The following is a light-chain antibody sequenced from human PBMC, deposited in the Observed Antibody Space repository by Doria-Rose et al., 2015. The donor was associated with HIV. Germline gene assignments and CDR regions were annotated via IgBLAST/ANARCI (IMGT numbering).Light chain of an antibody. J-gene: IGKJ1*01. CDR3: HQYGASWT. V-gene: IGKV3-20*01. CDR1: QSSSSTY. Sequence: TQSPGTLSLSPGERATLSCRASQSSSSTYLAWYQQKPGQAHSLLIYDGSTRATGIPDRFSASGSGTDFTLTINRLEPEYFALYYCHQYGASWTFGQGTKVEI. CDR2: DGS.